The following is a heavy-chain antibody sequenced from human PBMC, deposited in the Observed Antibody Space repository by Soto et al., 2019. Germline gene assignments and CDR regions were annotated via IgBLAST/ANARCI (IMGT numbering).Heavy chain of an antibody. CDR1: GYTFTSYD. D-gene: IGHD6-13*01. Sequence: QVQLVQSGAEVKKPGASVKVSCKASGYTFTSYDINWVRQATGQGLEWMGWTNPNSGNTGYAQKVQGRVTMTRNTSMSTAYMELSSLRSEDTAVYYCARERSAAGTGWFDPWGQGTLVTVSS. J-gene: IGHJ5*02. CDR2: TNPNSGNT. V-gene: IGHV1-8*01. CDR3: ARERSAAGTGWFDP.